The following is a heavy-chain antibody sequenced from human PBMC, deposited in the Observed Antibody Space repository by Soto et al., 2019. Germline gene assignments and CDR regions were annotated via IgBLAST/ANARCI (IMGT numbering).Heavy chain of an antibody. J-gene: IGHJ6*02. Sequence: SETLSLTCTVSGGSISSGDYYWSWIRQPPGKGLEWIGYIYYSGSTYYNPSLKSRVTISVDTSKNQFSLKLSSVTAADTAVYYCARIRGDSSGPYYYYYGMDVWGQGTTVTVSS. D-gene: IGHD3-22*01. CDR2: IYYSGST. CDR1: GGSISSGDYY. V-gene: IGHV4-30-4*01. CDR3: ARIRGDSSGPYYYYYGMDV.